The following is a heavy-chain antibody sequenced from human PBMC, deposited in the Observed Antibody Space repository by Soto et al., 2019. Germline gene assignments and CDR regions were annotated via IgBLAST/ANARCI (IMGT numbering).Heavy chain of an antibody. D-gene: IGHD5-12*01. V-gene: IGHV3-7*01. CDR2: IKQDGGKK. Sequence: PGGSLRLSCAASGLTFSNYWMSWVRQAPGKGLEWVANIKQDGGKKYYVDSVKGRFTISRDNAKKSLYLQMNSLRAEDTAVYYCARDGGYSGYDYFDYWGQGTLVTVSS. J-gene: IGHJ4*02. CDR1: GLTFSNYW. CDR3: ARDGGYSGYDYFDY.